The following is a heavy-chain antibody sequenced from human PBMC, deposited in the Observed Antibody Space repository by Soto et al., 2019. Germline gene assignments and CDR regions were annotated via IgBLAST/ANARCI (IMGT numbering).Heavy chain of an antibody. CDR3: ARGPRRNENDAFDI. CDR1: GGSISSYY. J-gene: IGHJ3*02. V-gene: IGHV4-59*01. D-gene: IGHD1-1*01. Sequence: QVQLQESGPGLVKPSETLSLTCTVSGGSISSYYWSWIRQPPGKGLEWIGYIYYSGSTNYNPSLKSRVTISVDTSKNQFSLKLSSVTAADTAVYYCARGPRRNENDAFDIWGQGTMVTVSS. CDR2: IYYSGST.